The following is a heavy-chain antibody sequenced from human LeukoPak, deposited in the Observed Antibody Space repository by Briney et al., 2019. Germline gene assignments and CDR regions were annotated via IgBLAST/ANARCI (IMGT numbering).Heavy chain of an antibody. J-gene: IGHJ4*02. D-gene: IGHD6-19*01. CDR1: GYGFTGYY. CDR3: ARTSGWGDDDY. CDR2: INPNGGGT. Sequence: GASVKVSCKAYGYGFTGYYMHWVRQAPGQGLEWMGRINPNGGGTNYAQKFQGRVTMTRDTSISTAYMELSRLRSDDTAVYYCARTSGWGDDDYWGQGTLVTVSS. V-gene: IGHV1-2*02.